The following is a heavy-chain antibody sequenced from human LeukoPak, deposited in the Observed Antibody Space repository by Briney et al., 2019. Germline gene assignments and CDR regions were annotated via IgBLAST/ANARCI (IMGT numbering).Heavy chain of an antibody. D-gene: IGHD3-10*01. CDR2: IKQDGSEK. V-gene: IGHV3-7*03. J-gene: IGHJ4*02. CDR3: AKDRIRGDFDY. Sequence: QPGGSLRLSCAASGFTFSSYWMSWVRQAPGKGLEWVANIKQDGSEKYYVDSVKGRFTISRDNAKNSLYLQMNSLRADDTAIYYCAKDRIRGDFDYWGQGTLVTVSS. CDR1: GFTFSSYW.